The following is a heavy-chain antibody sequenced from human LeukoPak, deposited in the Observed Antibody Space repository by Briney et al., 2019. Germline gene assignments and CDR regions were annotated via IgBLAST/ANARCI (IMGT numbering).Heavy chain of an antibody. D-gene: IGHD6-13*01. CDR1: GGSISSSNW. J-gene: IGHJ5*02. CDR2: INHSGST. CDR3: AREANIAAAIVWFDP. V-gene: IGHV4-4*02. Sequence: SGTLSLTCAVSGGSISSSNWWSWVRQPPGKGLEWIGEINHSGSTNYNPSLKSRVTISIDTSKNQFSLKLSSVTAADTAVYYCAREANIAAAIVWFDPWGQGTLVTVSS.